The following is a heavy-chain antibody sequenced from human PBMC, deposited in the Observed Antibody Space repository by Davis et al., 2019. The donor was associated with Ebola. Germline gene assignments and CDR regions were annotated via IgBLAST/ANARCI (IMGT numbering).Heavy chain of an antibody. V-gene: IGHV1-8*01. CDR1: GYTFTSYD. Sequence: ASVKVSCKASGYTFTSYDINWVRQATGQGLEWMGWMNPNSGNTGYAQKFQGRVTITRDMSTSTSYLDLTNLRSEDTAVYYCAASAGTVGKFEYWGQGTLVTVSS. CDR3: AASAGTVGKFEY. CDR2: MNPNSGNT. D-gene: IGHD1-14*01. J-gene: IGHJ4*01.